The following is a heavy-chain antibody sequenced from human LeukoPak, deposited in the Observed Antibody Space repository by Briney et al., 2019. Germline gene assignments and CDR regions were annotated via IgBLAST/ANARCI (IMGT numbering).Heavy chain of an antibody. CDR3: ARLRGGDYSSYNWFDP. J-gene: IGHJ5*02. CDR1: GVSITSYY. CDR2: IYHTGST. D-gene: IGHD2-21*02. Sequence: PSETLSLTCAVSGVSITSYYWTWIRLPPGKGLEWIAYIYHTGSTNYNPSLSSRVTISVDTSKNQFSLKLSSVTAADTAVYYCARLRGGDYSSYNWFDPWGQGTLVTVSS. V-gene: IGHV4-59*01.